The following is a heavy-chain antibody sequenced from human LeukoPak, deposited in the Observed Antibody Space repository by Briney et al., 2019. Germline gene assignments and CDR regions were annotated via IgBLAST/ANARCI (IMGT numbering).Heavy chain of an antibody. CDR3: ARDYYDSSGPNWFDP. D-gene: IGHD3-22*01. J-gene: IGHJ5*02. Sequence: SETLSLTCAVYGGSFSGYYWSWIRQPPGKGLEWIGEINHSGSTSYNPSLKSRVTISVDTSKNQFSLKLSSVTAADTAVYYCARDYYDSSGPNWFDPWGQGTLVTVSS. V-gene: IGHV4-34*01. CDR1: GGSFSGYY. CDR2: INHSGST.